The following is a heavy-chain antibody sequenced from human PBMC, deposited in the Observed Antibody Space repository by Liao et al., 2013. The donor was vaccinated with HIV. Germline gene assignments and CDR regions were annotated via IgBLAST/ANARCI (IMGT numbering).Heavy chain of an antibody. J-gene: IGHJ4*02. CDR2: MYSSGTT. D-gene: IGHD2-2*01. CDR1: GGSISSGSYY. Sequence: QVQLQESGPGLVKPSQTLSLTCTVSGGSISSGSYYWSWIRQPAGKGLEWIGRMYSSGTTNYNPSLKSRVSMSVDTSRNQFSLNLTSMTAADTAVYYCARAGAAIHPIGGLWGQGTLVTVSS. CDR3: ARAGAAIHPIGGL. V-gene: IGHV4-61*02.